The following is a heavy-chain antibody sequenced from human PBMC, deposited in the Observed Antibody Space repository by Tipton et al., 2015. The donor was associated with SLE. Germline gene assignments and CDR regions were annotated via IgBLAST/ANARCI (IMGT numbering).Heavy chain of an antibody. CDR3: VRDFTVILGHFDV. CDR1: ADSFTHYH. V-gene: IGHV4-59*01. Sequence: TLSLTCTVAADSFTHYHWSWIRQPPGKGLEWIGYVYGSTNYNPSLKSRVAMSLDTSKNQFSLKLNSVTTADTAVYYCVRDFTVILGHFDVWGQGTLVTVSS. CDR2: VYGST. J-gene: IGHJ3*01. D-gene: IGHD3/OR15-3a*01.